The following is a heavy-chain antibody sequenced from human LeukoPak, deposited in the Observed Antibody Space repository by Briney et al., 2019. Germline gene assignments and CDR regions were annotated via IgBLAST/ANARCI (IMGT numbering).Heavy chain of an antibody. J-gene: IGHJ6*02. V-gene: IGHV4-34*01. CDR1: GGSFSGYY. CDR2: INHSGST. D-gene: IGHD3-3*01. Sequence: SETLSLTCAVYGGSFSGYYWSWIRQPPGKGLEWMGEINHSGSTNYNPSLKSRVTISVDTSKNQFSLKLSSVTAADTAVYYCARGSHDFWSGYFLGPPYYYYGMDVWGQGTTVTVSS. CDR3: ARGSHDFWSGYFLGPPYYYYGMDV.